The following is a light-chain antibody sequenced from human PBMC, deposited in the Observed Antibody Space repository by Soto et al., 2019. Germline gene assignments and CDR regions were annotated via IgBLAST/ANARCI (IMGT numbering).Light chain of an antibody. V-gene: IGKV3-20*01. CDR1: QSVSSSY. CDR2: GAC. Sequence: EIVLTQSPGTLSLSPGERATLSCRASQSVSSSYLAWYQQKPGQAPRLLIYGACSRATGIPDRFSGSGSGTDFTLTISRLEPEDFAVYYCQQYGSSSGFTFGPGPKVDI. J-gene: IGKJ3*01. CDR3: QQYGSSSGFT.